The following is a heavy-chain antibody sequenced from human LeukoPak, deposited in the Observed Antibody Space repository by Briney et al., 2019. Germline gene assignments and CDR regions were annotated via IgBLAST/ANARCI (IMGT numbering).Heavy chain of an antibody. Sequence: SETLSLTCTISGGSISSSYWSWIRQPAGEGLEWIGSISTSGSTNYNPSLKSRVTVSVDTSKKQLSLKLTSVTAADTAVYYCARDVSWFDAWGQGTLVTVSS. V-gene: IGHV4-4*07. J-gene: IGHJ5*02. CDR1: GGSISSSY. CDR2: ISTSGST. CDR3: ARDVSWFDA.